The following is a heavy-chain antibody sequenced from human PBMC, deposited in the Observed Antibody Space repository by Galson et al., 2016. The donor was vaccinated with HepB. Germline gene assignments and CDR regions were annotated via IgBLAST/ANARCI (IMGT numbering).Heavy chain of an antibody. V-gene: IGHV5-51*01. J-gene: IGHJ1*01. CDR3: ARGFCLGRSCYSNFQL. CDR2: IHPGDSRT. Sequence: SGAEVKKSGGSLKISCQASGFDFTVYWIGWVRQMPGKGLEWMGIIHPGDSRTTYSPSFQGQVTISADKSTNTAYLRWISLKSSDTAIYYCARGFCLGRSCYSNFQLCGQGTLVTVSS. D-gene: IGHD2-15*01. CDR1: GFDFTVYW.